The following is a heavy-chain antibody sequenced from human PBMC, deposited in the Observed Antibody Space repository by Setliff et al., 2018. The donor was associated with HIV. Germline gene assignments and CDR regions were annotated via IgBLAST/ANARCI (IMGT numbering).Heavy chain of an antibody. Sequence: SETLSLTCAVFGGSFSDFYWSWIRQPPGKGLEWIGEISYSGSTVYNPSLKSRVTMSVDASKNLVSLNLNSVTAADTTIYYCARGVARQVVIDRWFDPWGQGTPVTVSS. D-gene: IGHD2-21*01. V-gene: IGHV4-34*01. J-gene: IGHJ5*02. CDR3: ARGVARQVVIDRWFDP. CDR1: GGSFSDFY. CDR2: ISYSGST.